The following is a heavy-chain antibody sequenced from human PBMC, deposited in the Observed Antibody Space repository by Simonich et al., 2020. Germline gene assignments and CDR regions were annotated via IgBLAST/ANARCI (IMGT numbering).Heavy chain of an antibody. CDR2: ISSSGSTI. V-gene: IGHV3-48*03. J-gene: IGHJ6*02. Sequence: EVQLVESGGGLVQPGGSLRLSCAASGFTFSSYEMNWVRQAPGKWLEGVSYISSSGSTIYYADSVKGQFTISRDNAKNSLYLQMNSLRAEDTAVYYCARDFRLQLVEIGTYYYYGMDVWGQGTTVTVSS. CDR3: ARDFRLQLVEIGTYYYYGMDV. CDR1: GFTFSSYE. D-gene: IGHD6-6*01.